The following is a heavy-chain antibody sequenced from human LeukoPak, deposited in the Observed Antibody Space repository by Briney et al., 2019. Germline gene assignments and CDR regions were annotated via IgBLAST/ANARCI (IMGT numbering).Heavy chain of an antibody. CDR3: AELGITMIGGV. V-gene: IGHV3-23*01. J-gene: IGHJ6*04. D-gene: IGHD3-10*02. CDR1: GFTFTNYG. CDR2: ISGSGRST. Sequence: GGSLRLSCAASGFTFTNYGRIWVRQAPGKGLEWVSAISGSGRSTYYADSVKGRFTISRDNAKNSLYLQMNSLRAEDTAVYYCAELGITMIGGVWGKGTTVTISS.